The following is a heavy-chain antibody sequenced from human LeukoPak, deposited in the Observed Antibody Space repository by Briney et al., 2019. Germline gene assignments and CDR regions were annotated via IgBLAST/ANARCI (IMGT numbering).Heavy chain of an antibody. D-gene: IGHD6-13*01. V-gene: IGHV1-69*13. CDR1: GGTFSSYA. CDR3: ARVSSSNYYYYMDV. Sequence: ASVKVSCKASGGTFSSYAISWVRQAPGQGLEWMGGIIPIFGTANYAQKFQGRVTITADESTSTAYMELSSLRSEDTAVCYCARVSSSNYYYYMDVWGKGTTVTISS. J-gene: IGHJ6*03. CDR2: IIPIFGTA.